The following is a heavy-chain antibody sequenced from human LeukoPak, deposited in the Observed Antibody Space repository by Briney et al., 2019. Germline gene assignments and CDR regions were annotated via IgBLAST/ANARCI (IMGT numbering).Heavy chain of an antibody. J-gene: IGHJ5*02. CDR3: AREEAWSSSSLGGFDP. CDR1: GGSISSGGYY. Sequence: SETLSLTCTVSGGSISSGGYYWSWIRQHPGKGLEWIGYIYCSGSTNYNPSLKSRVTISVDTSKNQFSLKLSSVTAADTAVYYCAREEAWSSSSLGGFDPWGQGILVTVSS. CDR2: IYCSGST. D-gene: IGHD6-6*01. V-gene: IGHV4-31*03.